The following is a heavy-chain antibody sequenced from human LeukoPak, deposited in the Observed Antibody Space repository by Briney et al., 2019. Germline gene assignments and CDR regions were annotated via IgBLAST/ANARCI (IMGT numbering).Heavy chain of an antibody. CDR2: IYTSGST. D-gene: IGHD3-10*01. V-gene: IGHV4-4*07. Sequence: SETLSLTCTVSGGSISSYYWSWIRQPAGKGLEWIGRIYTSGSTNYNPSLKSRVTMSVDTSKNQFSLKLSSVTAADAAVYYCARFNNRYYYGSGSYYRGPWFDPWGQGTLVTVSS. CDR3: ARFNNRYYYGSGSYYRGPWFDP. CDR1: GGSISSYY. J-gene: IGHJ5*02.